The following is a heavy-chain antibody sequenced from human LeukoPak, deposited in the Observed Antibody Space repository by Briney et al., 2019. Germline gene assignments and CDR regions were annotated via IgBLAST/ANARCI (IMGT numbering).Heavy chain of an antibody. J-gene: IGHJ4*02. D-gene: IGHD7-27*01. Sequence: SETLSLTCAVYGGSFSGYYWSWIRQPPGKGLEGIGEINHSGSTNYNPSLKSRVTISVDTSKNQFSLKLRSVTAADTAVYYCARTGRNWGFDYWGQGTLVTVSS. V-gene: IGHV4-34*01. CDR2: INHSGST. CDR1: GGSFSGYY. CDR3: ARTGRNWGFDY.